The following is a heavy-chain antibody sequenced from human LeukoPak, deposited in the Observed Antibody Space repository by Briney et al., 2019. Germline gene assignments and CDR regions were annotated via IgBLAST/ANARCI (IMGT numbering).Heavy chain of an antibody. V-gene: IGHV4-30-2*01. D-gene: IGHD6-19*01. CDR3: ASGLPYSSGWFDY. Sequence: LQTLSLTCAVSGGSLSSGGYSWGWIRQPPGEGLEWVGYIYHSGSTYYNPSLKSRVTISVDRSKNQYSLKLSSVTAADTAVYYCASGLPYSSGWFDYWGQGTLVTVSS. J-gene: IGHJ4*02. CDR1: GGSLSSGGYS. CDR2: IYHSGST.